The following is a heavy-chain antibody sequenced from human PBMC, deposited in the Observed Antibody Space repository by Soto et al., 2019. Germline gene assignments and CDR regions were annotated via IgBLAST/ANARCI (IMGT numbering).Heavy chain of an antibody. CDR2: INSDGSST. Sequence: GGSLRLSCAASGFTFSSYWMHWVRQAPGKGLVWVSRINSDGSSTSYADSVKGRFTISRDNAKNTLYLQMNSLRAEDTAVYYCARVRPYCSGGSCYSNDAFDIRGQGTMVTVSS. CDR3: ARVRPYCSGGSCYSNDAFDI. CDR1: GFTFSSYW. D-gene: IGHD2-15*01. V-gene: IGHV3-74*01. J-gene: IGHJ3*02.